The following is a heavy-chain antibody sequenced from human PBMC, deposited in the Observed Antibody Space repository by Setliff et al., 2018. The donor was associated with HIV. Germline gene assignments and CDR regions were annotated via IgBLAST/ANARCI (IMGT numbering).Heavy chain of an antibody. CDR1: GYTFTNYW. J-gene: IGHJ4*02. CDR3: ARHDYSDSRGYFDS. Sequence: GESLKISCKASGYTFTNYWMGWVRQMPGKGLEWIGVIYPGDFVTRYGPSFQGQVSISADRSITTAYLQWNSLNASDTAIYYCARHDYSDSRGYFDSWGQGTLVT. D-gene: IGHD3-22*01. CDR2: IYPGDFVT. V-gene: IGHV5-51*01.